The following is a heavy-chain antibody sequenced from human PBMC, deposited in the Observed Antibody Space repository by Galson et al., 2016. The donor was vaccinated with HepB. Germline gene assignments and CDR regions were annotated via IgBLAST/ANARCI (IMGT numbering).Heavy chain of an antibody. CDR1: GYTFTTYG. CDR2: ISAYNGNT. Sequence: SVKVSCKASGYTFTTYGISWVRQAPGQGLEWVGWISAYNGNTNHAQKLQGRVTMTTDTPTSTAYMELRSLRSDDTAVYYCARVIRNFDLWRTYYYYMDVWGKGTTVTVSS. J-gene: IGHJ6*03. CDR3: ARVIRNFDLWRTYYYYMDV. D-gene: IGHD3-3*01. V-gene: IGHV1-18*04.